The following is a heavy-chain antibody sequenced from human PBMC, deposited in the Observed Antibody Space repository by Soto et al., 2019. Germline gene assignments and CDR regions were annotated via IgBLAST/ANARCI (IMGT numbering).Heavy chain of an antibody. J-gene: IGHJ4*02. CDR1: GGTFSSYA. V-gene: IGHV1-69*01. D-gene: IGHD6-19*01. Sequence: QVQLVQSGAEVKKPGSSVKVSCKASGGTFSSYAISWVRQAPGQGLEWMGGIIPIFGTANYAQKFQGRVTITADDSTSTGYRELSSLRSEDTAVYYCARFVAGPSEDISYFDHCGQGTLVTVSS. CDR3: ARFVAGPSEDISYFDH. CDR2: IIPIFGTA.